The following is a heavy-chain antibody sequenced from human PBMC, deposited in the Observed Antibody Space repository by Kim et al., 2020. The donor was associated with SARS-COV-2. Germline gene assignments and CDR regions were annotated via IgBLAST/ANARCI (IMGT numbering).Heavy chain of an antibody. Sequence: GGSLRLSCAASGFTFSSYAMSWVRQAPGKGLEWVSVIYSGGSSTYYADSVKGRFTISRDNSKNTLYLQMNSLRAEDTAVYYCAKGGVAQGYYYYGMDVWGQGTTVTVSS. D-gene: IGHD5-12*01. CDR3: AKGGVAQGYYYYGMDV. V-gene: IGHV3-23*03. CDR2: IYSGGSST. J-gene: IGHJ6*02. CDR1: GFTFSSYA.